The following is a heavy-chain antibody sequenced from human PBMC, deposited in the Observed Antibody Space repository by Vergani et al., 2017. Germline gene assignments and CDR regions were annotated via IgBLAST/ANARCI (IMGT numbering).Heavy chain of an antibody. Sequence: EVQLVESGGGLVQPGGSLRLSCTTSGFTFSDYWMHWVRQVPGKGLEWVSSISGRSNYIYYADSVKGRFTISRDNAKNSLYLQMNSLRAEDTAVYYCASRIVGATALSYWGQGTLVTVSS. D-gene: IGHD1-26*01. CDR1: GFTFSDYW. CDR3: ASRIVGATALSY. V-gene: IGHV3-21*04. CDR2: ISGRSNYI. J-gene: IGHJ4*02.